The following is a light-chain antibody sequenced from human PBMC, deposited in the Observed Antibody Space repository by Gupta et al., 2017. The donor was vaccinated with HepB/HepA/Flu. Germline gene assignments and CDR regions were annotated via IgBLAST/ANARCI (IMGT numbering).Light chain of an antibody. CDR2: AAS. CDR1: QSINSY. Sequence: DIQMTQSPSSLSASVGDRVTITCRASQSINSYLNWYQQRPGKAPKLLIYAASGSQSGVPARFSGSASETDFTLTISMLQPEDFATYYCQQSYTTPYTFGHGTKVDIK. V-gene: IGKV1-39*01. J-gene: IGKJ3*01. CDR3: QQSYTTPYT.